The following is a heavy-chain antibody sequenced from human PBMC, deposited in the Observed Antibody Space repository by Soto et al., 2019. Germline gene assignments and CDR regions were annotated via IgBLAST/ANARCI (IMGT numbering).Heavy chain of an antibody. CDR2: IGTAGDT. CDR3: ARIAVAGPYPDY. Sequence: GGSLRLSCAASGFTFSSYDMHRVRQATGKGLEWVSAIGTAGDTYYPGSVKGRFTISRENAKNSLYLQMNSLRAGDTAVYYCARIAVAGPYPDYWGQGTLVTVSS. CDR1: GFTFSSYD. V-gene: IGHV3-13*01. D-gene: IGHD6-19*01. J-gene: IGHJ4*02.